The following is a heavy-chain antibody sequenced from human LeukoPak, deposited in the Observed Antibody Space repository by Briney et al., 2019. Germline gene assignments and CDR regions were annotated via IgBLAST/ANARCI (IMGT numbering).Heavy chain of an antibody. CDR3: ARYRGVMHFYYYYGMDV. V-gene: IGHV1-2*06. D-gene: IGHD3-10*01. CDR2: INPNSGGT. J-gene: IGHJ6*02. CDR1: GYTFTGYY. Sequence: ASVKVSCKASGYTFTGYYMHWVRQAPGQGLEWMGRINPNSGGTNYGQKFQGRVTMTRDTSISTAYMELSRLRSDDTAVYYCARYRGVMHFYYYYGMDVWGQGTTVTVSS.